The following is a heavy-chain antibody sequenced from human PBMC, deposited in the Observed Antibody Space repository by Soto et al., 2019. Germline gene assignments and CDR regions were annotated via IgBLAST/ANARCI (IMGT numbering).Heavy chain of an antibody. V-gene: IGHV2-26*01. J-gene: IGHJ3*01. D-gene: IGHD2-15*01. CDR1: GFSLSNTRMG. CDR2: IFSNDEK. Sequence: QVTLKESGPVLVKPTETLTLTCTVSGFSLSNTRMGVSWIRQPPGKALEWLAQIFSNDEKSYSTSLKSRLSISNDISKSQVVLTMTKMGPVDTATYYCALLRGYCSGGSCYWFAFDVWGQGTMVTISS. CDR3: ALLRGYCSGGSCYWFAFDV.